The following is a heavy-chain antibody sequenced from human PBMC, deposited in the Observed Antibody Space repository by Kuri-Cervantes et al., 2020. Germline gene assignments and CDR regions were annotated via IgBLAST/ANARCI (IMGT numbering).Heavy chain of an antibody. CDR3: ARAYYGDCDEYFQH. CDR1: GGSFSGHY. CDR2: INHSGST. D-gene: IGHD4-17*01. J-gene: IGHJ1*01. V-gene: IGHV4-34*01. Sequence: SETLSLTCTVYGGSFSGHYWSWIRQPPGKGLEWIGEINHSGSTNYNPSLKSRVTISVDTSKNQFSLKLSYVTAADTAVYYCARAYYGDCDEYFQHWGQGTLVTVSS.